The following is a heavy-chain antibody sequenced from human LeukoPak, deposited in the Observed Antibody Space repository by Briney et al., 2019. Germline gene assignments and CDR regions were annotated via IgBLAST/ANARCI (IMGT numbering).Heavy chain of an antibody. D-gene: IGHD1-26*01. Sequence: GGSLRLSCAASGFTFSSYGMHWVRQAPGKGLEWVAVISYDGSNKYYAGSVKGRFTISRDNSKNTLYLQMNSLRAEDTAVYYCATSGIVGATWGEVQSDYWGQGTLVTVSS. CDR3: ATSGIVGATWGEVQSDY. CDR1: GFTFSSYG. V-gene: IGHV3-30*03. CDR2: ISYDGSNK. J-gene: IGHJ4*02.